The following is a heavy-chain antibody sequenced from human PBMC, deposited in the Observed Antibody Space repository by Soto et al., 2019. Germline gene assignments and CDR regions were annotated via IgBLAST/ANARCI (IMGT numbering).Heavy chain of an antibody. CDR1: GYTFTGYG. V-gene: IGHV1-18*01. Sequence: QVQLVQSGAEVKKPGASVKVSCRASGYTFTGYGINWVRRAPGQGLEWMGWISTYNGDTNYAHNLQGRVTMTTDTSKSTAYMELRSLKSDDTAVYYCARQTTKLTWDFQHWGQGTLVTVSS. D-gene: IGHD1-1*01. CDR3: ARQTTKLTWDFQH. CDR2: ISTYNGDT. J-gene: IGHJ1*01.